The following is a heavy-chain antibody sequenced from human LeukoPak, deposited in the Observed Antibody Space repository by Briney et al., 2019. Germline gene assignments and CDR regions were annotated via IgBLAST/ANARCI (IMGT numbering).Heavy chain of an antibody. D-gene: IGHD3/OR15-3a*01. V-gene: IGHV4-39*01. CDR3: ARQTGSGLFILP. CDR1: GVSISSSNSY. CDR2: IYYSGNT. Sequence: PSETLSLTCTVSGVSISSSNSYWGWIRQPPGKGLEWIGSIYYSGNTYYNASLKCQVSISIDTSKNQFSLRLTSVTAADTAVYYCARQTGSGLFILPGGQGTLVTVSS. J-gene: IGHJ4*02.